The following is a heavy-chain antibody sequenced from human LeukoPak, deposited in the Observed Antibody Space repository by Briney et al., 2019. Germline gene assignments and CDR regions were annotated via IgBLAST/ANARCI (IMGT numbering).Heavy chain of an antibody. CDR3: ARVTSGITGGTYYYYYMDV. V-gene: IGHV3-7*01. CDR1: GFTFSSYW. CDR2: IKQDGSEK. Sequence: GGSLRLSCAASGFTFSSYWMSWVRQAPGKGLGWVANIKQDGSEKYYVDSVKGRFTIYRDNAKNSLYLQMNSLRAEDTAVYYCARVTSGITGGTYYYYYMDVWGKGTTVTVSS. J-gene: IGHJ6*03. D-gene: IGHD6-13*01.